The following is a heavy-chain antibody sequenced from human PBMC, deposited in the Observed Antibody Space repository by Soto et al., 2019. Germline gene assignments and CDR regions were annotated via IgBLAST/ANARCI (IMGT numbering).Heavy chain of an antibody. D-gene: IGHD2-15*01. Sequence: PSETLSLTCAVSSGSIGSSNWWSWVRQPPGKGLEWIGEVYHSGSTSYNPSLKSRVTISVDKSKNQFSLKLSSVTAADTAVYYCAREKGGYCSGGSCYSDSGAFDIWGQGTMVTVSS. CDR3: AREKGGYCSGGSCYSDSGAFDI. V-gene: IGHV4-4*02. CDR2: VYHSGST. J-gene: IGHJ3*02. CDR1: SGSIGSSNW.